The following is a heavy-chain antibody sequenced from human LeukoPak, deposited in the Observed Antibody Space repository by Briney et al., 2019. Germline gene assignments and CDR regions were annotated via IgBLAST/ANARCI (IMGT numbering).Heavy chain of an antibody. D-gene: IGHD5-18*01. Sequence: ASVKVSCKASGYTFTRYYMHWGRQAPGQGLEWMGWINPNSGGTNYAQKFQGRVTMTRDTSISTAYMELSRLRSDDTAVYYCARSQDTAMVTDYWGQGTLVTVSS. CDR3: ARSQDTAMVTDY. CDR1: GYTFTRYY. CDR2: INPNSGGT. V-gene: IGHV1-2*02. J-gene: IGHJ4*02.